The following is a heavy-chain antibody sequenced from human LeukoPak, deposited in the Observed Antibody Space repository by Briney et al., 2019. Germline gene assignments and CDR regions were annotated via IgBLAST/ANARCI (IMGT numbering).Heavy chain of an antibody. J-gene: IGHJ4*02. Sequence: SETLSLTCAVYGGPFSGYYWSWIRQPPGKGLEWIGEINHSGSTNYNPSLKSRVTISVDTSKNQFSLKLSSVTAADTAVYYCAINIDEANDYWGQGTLVTVSS. CDR2: INHSGST. CDR1: GGPFSGYY. D-gene: IGHD3-9*01. V-gene: IGHV4-34*01. CDR3: AINIDEANDY.